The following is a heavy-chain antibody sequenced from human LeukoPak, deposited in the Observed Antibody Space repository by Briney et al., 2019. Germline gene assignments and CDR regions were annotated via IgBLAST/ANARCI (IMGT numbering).Heavy chain of an antibody. CDR2: ISSSGSTI. CDR1: GFTFSSYE. Sequence: GGSLRLSCAASGFTFSSYEMNWVRQAPGKGLEWVSYISSSGSTIYYADSVKGRFTISRDNAKNSLYLQMNSLRAEDTAVYYCAMGQQLVPFDYWGQGTLVTVSP. CDR3: AMGQQLVPFDY. J-gene: IGHJ4*02. D-gene: IGHD6-13*01. V-gene: IGHV3-48*03.